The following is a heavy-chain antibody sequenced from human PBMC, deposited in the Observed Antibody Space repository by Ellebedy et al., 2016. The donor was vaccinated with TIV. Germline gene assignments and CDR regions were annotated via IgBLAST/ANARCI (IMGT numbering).Heavy chain of an antibody. Sequence: PGGSLRLSCAASGFTVSYNHMSWVRQAPGKGLEWVSVIHSSGRTHYADSVKGRFTISRDHSKNTLYLQVDNVRAEDTAVYYCVKARDGGGSVDYWGQGTLVTVSS. CDR2: IHSSGRT. J-gene: IGHJ4*02. V-gene: IGHV3-66*01. CDR3: VKARDGGGSVDY. CDR1: GFTVSYNH. D-gene: IGHD5-24*01.